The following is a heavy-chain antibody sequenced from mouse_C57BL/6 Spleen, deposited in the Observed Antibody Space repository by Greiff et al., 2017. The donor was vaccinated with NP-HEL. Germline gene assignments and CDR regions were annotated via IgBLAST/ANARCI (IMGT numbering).Heavy chain of an antibody. D-gene: IGHD2-5*01. V-gene: IGHV1-9*01. CDR3: ARRGINYSNYRDFDY. J-gene: IGHJ2*01. CDR2: ILPGSGST. Sequence: VQLQESGAELMKPGASVKLSCKATGYTFTGYWIEWVKQRPGQGLEWIGEILPGSGSTNYNEKFKGRATFTADTSSNTDYMQLSSLTTEDSAIYYCARRGINYSNYRDFDYWGQGTTLTVSS. CDR1: GYTFTGYW.